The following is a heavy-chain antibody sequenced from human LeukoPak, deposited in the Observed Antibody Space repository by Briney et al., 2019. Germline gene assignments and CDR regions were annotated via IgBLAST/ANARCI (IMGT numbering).Heavy chain of an antibody. V-gene: IGHV1-24*01. CDR3: ATRKDTYYYDRGLYFDY. J-gene: IGHJ4*02. Sequence: ASVKVSCKVSGYTHTELSMHWVRQAPGKGLEWMGGFDPEDGETIYAQKFQGRVTMTEDTSTDTAYMELSSLRSEDTAVSYCATRKDTYYYDRGLYFDYWGQGTLVTVSS. CDR1: GYTHTELS. D-gene: IGHD3-22*01. CDR2: FDPEDGET.